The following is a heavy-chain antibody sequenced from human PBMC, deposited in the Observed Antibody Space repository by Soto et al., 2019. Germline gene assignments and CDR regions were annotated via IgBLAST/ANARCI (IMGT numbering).Heavy chain of an antibody. Sequence: SQTLSLTCAISVDIVSSNSAAWNCIRQSPSRGLEWLGRTYYRSKWYNDYAVSVKSRITINPDTSKNQFSLQLNSVTPEDTAVYYCARARLFSGYSYGYSSNWFDPWGQGTLVTVSS. V-gene: IGHV6-1*01. D-gene: IGHD5-18*01. CDR2: TYYRSKWYN. CDR1: VDIVSSNSAA. J-gene: IGHJ5*02. CDR3: ARARLFSGYSYGYSSNWFDP.